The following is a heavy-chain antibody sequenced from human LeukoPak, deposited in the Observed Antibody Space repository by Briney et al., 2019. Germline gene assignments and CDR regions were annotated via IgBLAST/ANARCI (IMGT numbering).Heavy chain of an antibody. CDR2: IKQDGTEK. CDR1: GFTFSSYW. J-gene: IGHJ4*02. CDR3: ARTADLEYSSSFDY. Sequence: GGSLRLSCVASGFTFSSYWMNWVRQAPGKGLEWVANIKQDGTEKYYVDSVKGRFTISRDNAKNSLDLQMNSLRAEDTAVYYCARTADLEYSSSFDYWGQGTLVTVSS. D-gene: IGHD6-6*01. V-gene: IGHV3-7*01.